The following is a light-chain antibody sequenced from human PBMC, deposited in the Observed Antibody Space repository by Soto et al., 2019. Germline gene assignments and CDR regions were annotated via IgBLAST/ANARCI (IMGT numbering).Light chain of an antibody. CDR1: SSDVGGYNY. J-gene: IGLJ1*01. V-gene: IGLV2-14*01. CDR3: SSYTSSSTLGV. Sequence: LTQPASVYGSPGRSITISCTGTSSDVGGYNYVSWYQQHPGKAPKLMIYDVSNRPSGVSNRFSGSKSGNTASLTISGLQAGDEADYYCSSYTSSSTLGVFGTGTKVTVL. CDR2: DVS.